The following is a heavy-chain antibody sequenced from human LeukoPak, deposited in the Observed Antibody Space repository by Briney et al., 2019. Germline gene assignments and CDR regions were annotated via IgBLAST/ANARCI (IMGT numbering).Heavy chain of an antibody. CDR1: GFTFDDYA. D-gene: IGHD5-18*01. CDR2: ISWNGGSI. J-gene: IGHJ4*02. Sequence: GRSLRLSCAASGFTFDDYAMDWVRQAPGQGLEWVSGISWNGGSIGYADSVMGRFTICRDNAKNSLYLQMNSLRAEDMALYYCAKSVDTAIDYYLDYGGQGNLVTVSS. CDR3: AKSVDTAIDYYLDY. V-gene: IGHV3-9*03.